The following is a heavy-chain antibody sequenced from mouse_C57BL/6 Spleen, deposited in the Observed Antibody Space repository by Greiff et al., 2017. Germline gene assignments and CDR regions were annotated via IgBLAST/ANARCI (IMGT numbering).Heavy chain of an antibody. Sequence: QVQLKQSGAELVKPGASVKISCKASGYAFSSYWMNWVKQRPGKGLEWIGQIYPGDGDTNYNGKFKGKATLTADKSSSTAYMQLSSLTSEDSAVYFCARSTDYYGSGGFAYWGQGTLVTVSA. CDR1: GYAFSSYW. CDR2: IYPGDGDT. V-gene: IGHV1-80*01. D-gene: IGHD1-1*01. CDR3: ARSTDYYGSGGFAY. J-gene: IGHJ3*01.